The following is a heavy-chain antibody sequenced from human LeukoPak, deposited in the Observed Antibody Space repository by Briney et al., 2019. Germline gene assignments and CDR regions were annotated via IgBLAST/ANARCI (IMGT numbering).Heavy chain of an antibody. CDR3: ARAEGATNWFDP. CDR1: GGSISSGDYY. V-gene: IGHV4-30-4*01. CDR2: IYYSGST. D-gene: IGHD1-26*01. Sequence: PSETLSLTCTVSGGSISSGDYYWSWIRQPPGKGLEWIGYIYYSGSTYYNPSLKSRVTISVDTSKNQFSLKLSSVTAADTAVYYCARAEGATNWFDPWGQGTLVTDSS. J-gene: IGHJ5*02.